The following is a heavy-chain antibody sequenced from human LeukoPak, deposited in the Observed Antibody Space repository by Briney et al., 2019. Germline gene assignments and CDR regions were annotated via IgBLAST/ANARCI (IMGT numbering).Heavy chain of an antibody. J-gene: IGHJ6*03. CDR3: ARVGQNPVYYYMDV. V-gene: IGHV1-69*13. CDR2: IIPIFGTA. Sequence: SVKVSCKASGYTFTSYYMHWVRQAPGQGLEWMGGIIPIFGTANYAQKFQGRVTITADESTSTAYMELSSLRSEDTAVYYCARVGQNPVYYYMDVWGKGTTVTISS. CDR1: GYTFTSYY.